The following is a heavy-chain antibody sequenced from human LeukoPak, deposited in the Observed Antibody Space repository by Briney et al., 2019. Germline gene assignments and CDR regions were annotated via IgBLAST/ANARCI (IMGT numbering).Heavy chain of an antibody. CDR2: IYSGGST. D-gene: IGHD3-9*01. Sequence: GGSLRLSCAASGFTVSSNYMSWVRQAPGKGLEWVSVIYSGGSTYYADSVKGRFTISRDNSKNTLYLQMNSLRAEDTAVYYCTTVKPGYYIVHDYWGQGTLVTVSS. CDR3: TTVKPGYYIVHDY. J-gene: IGHJ4*02. CDR1: GFTVSSNY. V-gene: IGHV3-53*01.